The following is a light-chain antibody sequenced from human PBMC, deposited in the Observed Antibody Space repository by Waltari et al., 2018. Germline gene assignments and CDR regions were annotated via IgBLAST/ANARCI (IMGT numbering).Light chain of an antibody. CDR3: AAWDDSLKGVL. Sequence: QSVLTQTPSVSDAPRQRVTISCSGSRSNIGNNAVTWYQHVPGKAPKLLVFADDLLPSGVSDRFSGSKSGTSASLAISGLRSEDEGVYFCAAWDDSLKGVLFGGGTKLTVL. V-gene: IGLV1-36*01. J-gene: IGLJ2*01. CDR1: RSNIGNNA. CDR2: ADD.